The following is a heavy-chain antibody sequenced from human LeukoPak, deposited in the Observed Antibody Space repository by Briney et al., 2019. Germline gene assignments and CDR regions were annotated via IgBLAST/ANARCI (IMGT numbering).Heavy chain of an antibody. CDR3: AKERPSIAVFDY. Sequence: SQTLSLTCTVSGGSISSGGYYWSWIRQHPGKGLEWIGYFYYSGSTYYNPSLKSRVTISVDTSKNQFSLKLSSVTAADTAVYYCAKERPSIAVFDYWGQGTLVTVSS. J-gene: IGHJ4*02. D-gene: IGHD6-6*01. CDR1: GGSISSGGYY. CDR2: FYYSGST. V-gene: IGHV4-31*03.